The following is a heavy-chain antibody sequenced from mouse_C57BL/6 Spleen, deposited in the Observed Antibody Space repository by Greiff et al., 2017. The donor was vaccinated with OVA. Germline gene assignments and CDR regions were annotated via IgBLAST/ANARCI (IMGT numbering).Heavy chain of an antibody. CDR1: GYTFTSYW. CDR3: ARPYDYDAAWFAY. Sequence: QVQLQQPGAELVKPGASVKLSCKASGYTFTSYWMHWVKQRPGQGLEWIGMIHPNSGSTNYNEKFKSKATLTVDKSSSTAYMQLSSLTSEDSAVYYCARPYDYDAAWFAYWGQGTLVTVSA. D-gene: IGHD2-4*01. V-gene: IGHV1-64*01. J-gene: IGHJ3*01. CDR2: IHPNSGST.